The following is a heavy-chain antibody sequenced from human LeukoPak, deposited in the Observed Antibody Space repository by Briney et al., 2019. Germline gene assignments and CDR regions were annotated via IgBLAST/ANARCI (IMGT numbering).Heavy chain of an antibody. J-gene: IGHJ2*01. V-gene: IGHV4-59*08. CDR2: IYYSGST. D-gene: IGHD6-13*01. CDR1: GGSISSYY. CDR3: ARLTPSDSSSWYWYFGL. Sequence: SQTLSLTCTVSGGSISSYYWSWIRQPPRKGLEWIGYIYYSGSTNYNPSLTSRVTISVDTSKNQFSLKLSTVTAADTAVYYCARLTPSDSSSWYWYFGLWGRGTLVTVSS.